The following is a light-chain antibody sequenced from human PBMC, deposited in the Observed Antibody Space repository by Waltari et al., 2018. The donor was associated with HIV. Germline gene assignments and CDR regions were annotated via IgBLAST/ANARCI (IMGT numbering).Light chain of an antibody. V-gene: IGLV2-23*01. J-gene: IGLJ3*02. CDR2: EAS. Sequence: QSALTQPASVSGSPGQSITISCTGTSNDVGNYNLVSWYQQHPGTAPKLMIYEASKRPSGVSNLFSGSKSGNTASLTISWLQAEDEADYYCCSYAGSSTWVFGGGTKLTVL. CDR1: SNDVGNYNL. CDR3: CSYAGSSTWV.